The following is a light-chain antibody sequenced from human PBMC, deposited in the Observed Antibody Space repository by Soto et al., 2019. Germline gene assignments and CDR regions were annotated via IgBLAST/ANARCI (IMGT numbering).Light chain of an antibody. CDR1: QSVSSS. J-gene: IGKJ2*01. Sequence: EIVLTQSPATLSLSPGERATLSCGASQSVSSSLAWYQQKPGQAPRLLIYDASNRATDIPARFSGSGSGTDFTLTINSLEPEDFAIYYCQQRSNWPRTFGQGTKLEIK. CDR2: DAS. V-gene: IGKV3-11*01. CDR3: QQRSNWPRT.